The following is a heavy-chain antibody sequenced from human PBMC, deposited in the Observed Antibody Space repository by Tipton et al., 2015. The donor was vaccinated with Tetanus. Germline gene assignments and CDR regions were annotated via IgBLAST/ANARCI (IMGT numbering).Heavy chain of an antibody. D-gene: IGHD2-2*01. Sequence: TLSLTCAVSGASISSIYSWSWIRQPPGKGLEWIGYVFRSGSADYNPSLKSRVNIPLDRSETQISLMLTSVTAADTAVYYCARVACSSTSCYSHYFDYWGPGSLVTVSS. CDR3: ARVACSSTSCYSHYFDY. J-gene: IGHJ4*02. V-gene: IGHV4-30-2*01. CDR2: VFRSGSA. CDR1: GASISSIYS.